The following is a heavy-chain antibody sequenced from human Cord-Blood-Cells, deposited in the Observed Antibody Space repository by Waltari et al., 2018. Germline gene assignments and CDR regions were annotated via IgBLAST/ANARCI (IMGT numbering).Heavy chain of an antibody. CDR2: IYYSGRT. D-gene: IGHD3-10*01. J-gene: IGHJ6*02. Sequence: QVQLQESGPGPVKPRETLCLTCPVSGGSISSSYRSWIWEPQCKCLVWIGYIYYSGRTNYNPSLKSRVTISVDTSKNQFSLKLSSVTAADTAVYYCARNYGSGSYYGYYYYYYGMDVWGQGTTVTVSS. CDR3: ARNYGSGSYYGYYYYYYGMDV. V-gene: IGHV4-59*01. CDR1: GGSISSSY.